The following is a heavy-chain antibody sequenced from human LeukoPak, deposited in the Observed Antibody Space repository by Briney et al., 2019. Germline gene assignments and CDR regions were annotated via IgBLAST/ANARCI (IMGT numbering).Heavy chain of an antibody. V-gene: IGHV4-34*01. Sequence: SETLSLACAVYGGSFSGYYWSWIRQPPGKGLEWIGEINHSGSTNYNPSLKSRVTISVDTSKNQFSLKLSSVTAADTAVYYCAREVVPAATARYGMDVWGQGTTVTVSS. CDR3: AREVVPAATARYGMDV. CDR2: INHSGST. D-gene: IGHD2-2*01. J-gene: IGHJ6*02. CDR1: GGSFSGYY.